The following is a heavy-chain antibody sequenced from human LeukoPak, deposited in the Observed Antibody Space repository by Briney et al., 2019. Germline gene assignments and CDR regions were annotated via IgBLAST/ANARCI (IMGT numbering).Heavy chain of an antibody. Sequence: GGSLRLSCAASGFTFSSYEMNWVRQAPGKGLEWVSYISSGGSTIYYADSVKGRFTISRDNAKNTLYLQMNSLRAEDTVVYYCAREGGYCSRGSCRSSYYYGMDVWGKGTTVTVSS. D-gene: IGHD2-15*01. V-gene: IGHV3-48*03. CDR2: ISSGGSTI. CDR1: GFTFSSYE. CDR3: AREGGYCSRGSCRSSYYYGMDV. J-gene: IGHJ6*04.